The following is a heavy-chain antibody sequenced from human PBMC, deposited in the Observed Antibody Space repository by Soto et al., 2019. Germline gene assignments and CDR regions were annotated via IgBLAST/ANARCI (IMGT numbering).Heavy chain of an antibody. V-gene: IGHV4-4*07. Sequence: QVQLQESGPGLVKPSEALSLTCTVSGGSISSYYWCWIRQPAGKGLESIGRFYPSGNINYNPALKSRLTMSGDTSRNQCSLNLTSVTAADTAVYYCARCGLDYGMDVWGQGTTVTVSS. CDR2: FYPSGNI. CDR3: ARCGLDYGMDV. J-gene: IGHJ6*02. CDR1: GGSISSYY. D-gene: IGHD3-16*01.